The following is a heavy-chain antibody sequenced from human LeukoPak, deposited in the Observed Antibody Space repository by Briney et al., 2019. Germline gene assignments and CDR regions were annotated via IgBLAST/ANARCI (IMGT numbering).Heavy chain of an antibody. D-gene: IGHD4-17*01. CDR1: GGSISSFY. V-gene: IGHV4-59*01. CDR3: ARGGATVTTLYLKGDFYFDL. J-gene: IGHJ2*01. CDR2: VASSGYT. Sequence: SETLSLTCAVSGGSISSFYWRWIRQSPGKGLEWIGFVASSGYTKYNPSLKSRVTIAVDTSKNQFSLKLSPVAAADAALYYCARGGATVTTLYLKGDFYFDLWGRGTLVTVSS.